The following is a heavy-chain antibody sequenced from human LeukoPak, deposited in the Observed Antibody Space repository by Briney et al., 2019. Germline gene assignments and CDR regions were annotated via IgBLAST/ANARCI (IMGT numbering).Heavy chain of an antibody. V-gene: IGHV3-49*04. J-gene: IGHJ4*02. CDR1: GFTFGDYA. CDR3: TRFTVVTPTDY. CDR2: IRSKAYGGTT. D-gene: IGHD4-23*01. Sequence: GGSLRLSCTASGFTFGDYAMSWVRQAPGKGLEWVGFIRSKAYGGTTEYAAPVKGRFTISRDDSKSIAFLQMNSLKTEDTAVYYCTRFTVVTPTDYWGQGTLVTVSS.